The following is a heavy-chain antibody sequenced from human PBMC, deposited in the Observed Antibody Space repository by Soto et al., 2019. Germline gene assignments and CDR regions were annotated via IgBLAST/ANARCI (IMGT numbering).Heavy chain of an antibody. CDR3: AKGRRDCSGGSCYSGPFDY. CDR2: ISGSGGST. D-gene: IGHD2-15*01. CDR1: GLTFKSYA. J-gene: IGHJ4*02. V-gene: IGHV3-23*01. Sequence: GGSLRLSCAASGLTFKSYAMSWVRQAPGKGLEWVSGISGSGGSTDYADSVKGRFTISRDNAKNSLYLQMNSLRAEDTALYYCAKGRRDCSGGSCYSGPFDYWGQGTLVTVSS.